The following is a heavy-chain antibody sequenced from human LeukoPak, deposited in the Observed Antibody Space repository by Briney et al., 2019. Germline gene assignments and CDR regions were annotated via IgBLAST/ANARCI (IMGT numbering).Heavy chain of an antibody. CDR2: ISSSGSTI. J-gene: IGHJ4*02. D-gene: IGHD5-24*01. CDR1: GFTFSSYE. CDR3: ARDYWMATIRYFDY. V-gene: IGHV3-48*03. Sequence: PGGSLRLSCAASGFTFSSYETNWVRQAPGKGLEWVSYISSSGSTIYYADSVKGRFTISRDNAKNSLYLQMNSLRAEDTAVYYCARDYWMATIRYFDYWGQGTLVTVSS.